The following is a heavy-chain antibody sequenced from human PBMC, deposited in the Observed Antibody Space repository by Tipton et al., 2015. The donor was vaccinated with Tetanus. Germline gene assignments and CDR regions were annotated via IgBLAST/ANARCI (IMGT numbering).Heavy chain of an antibody. D-gene: IGHD6-19*01. J-gene: IGHJ5*02. CDR2: IYYSGST. CDR1: GSSITSTTHY. V-gene: IGHV4-39*01. Sequence: TLSLTCTVSGSSITSTTHYWGWIRQAPGKGLEWIGIIYYSGSTYYNASLRSRVTISVDTSKNQFSLQLRSVTAADTAVYYCASLPKHWLAPRGAPWGQGTQVTVSS. CDR3: ASLPKHWLAPRGAP.